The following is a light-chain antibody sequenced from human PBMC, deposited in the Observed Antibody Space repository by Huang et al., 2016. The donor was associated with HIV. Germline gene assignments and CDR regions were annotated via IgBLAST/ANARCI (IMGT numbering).Light chain of an antibody. V-gene: IGKV3-20*01. CDR2: GAS. CDR3: QQYPGT. J-gene: IGKJ4*01. Sequence: EIVLTQSPGSLSLSPGERATLSCRASQSVNSNFLAWYQQKPGRAPRLLIYGASSRATGIAERCSGSGSGTDFTLTISRLEPEDFAVYYCQQYPGTFGGGTKVEMK. CDR1: QSVNSNF.